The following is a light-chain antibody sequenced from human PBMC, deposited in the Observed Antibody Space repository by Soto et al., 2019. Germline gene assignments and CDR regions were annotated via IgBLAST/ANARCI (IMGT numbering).Light chain of an antibody. V-gene: IGKV3D-20*02. CDR1: QSVTRSS. J-gene: IGKJ5*01. Sequence: EVVLTQSPATLSLSPGERATLSCRASQSVTRSSLAWYQQKPGQSPRLLISGASSRATGIPDRFSGGGSGTDFIFNITSLEPEDFAMYYCQQRSNWPPITFGQGTRLEIK. CDR3: QQRSNWPPIT. CDR2: GAS.